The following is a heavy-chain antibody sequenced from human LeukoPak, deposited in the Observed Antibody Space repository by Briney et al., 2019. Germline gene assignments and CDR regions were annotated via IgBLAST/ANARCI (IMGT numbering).Heavy chain of an antibody. CDR1: GGSFSGYY. V-gene: IGHV4-34*01. D-gene: IGHD1-14*01. CDR2: INHSGST. CDR3: ARGSRTGAFDI. J-gene: IGHJ3*02. Sequence: SETLSLTCAVYGGSFSGYYWSWIRQPPGRGLEWIGEINHSGSTNYNPSLKSRVTISVDTSKNQFSLKLSSVTAADTAVYYCARGSRTGAFDIWGQGTMVTVSS.